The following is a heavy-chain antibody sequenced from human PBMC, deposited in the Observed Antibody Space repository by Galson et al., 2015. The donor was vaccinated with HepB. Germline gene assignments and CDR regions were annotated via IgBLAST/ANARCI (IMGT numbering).Heavy chain of an antibody. V-gene: IGHV1-18*01. CDR2: INTFKGNT. CDR3: AKSGSSWGWDSGSAKWLDP. Sequence: SVKVSCKASGYTFTDYVIAWVRQAPGQGLEWVGWINTFKGNTKYALKFQGRVTLTTDISTSTGHMELTGLRSDDTAVYYCAKSGSSWGWDSGSAKWLDPWGQGTLVTVSS. J-gene: IGHJ5*02. D-gene: IGHD1-26*01. CDR1: GYTFTDYV.